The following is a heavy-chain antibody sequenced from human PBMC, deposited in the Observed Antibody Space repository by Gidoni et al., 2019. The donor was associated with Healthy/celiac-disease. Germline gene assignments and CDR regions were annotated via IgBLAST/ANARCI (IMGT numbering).Heavy chain of an antibody. CDR3: ARDYPEAAATVYFQH. D-gene: IGHD6-13*01. CDR1: GYTFTSYG. Sequence: QVQLVQSGAEVKKPGASVTVSCKPSGYTFTSYGISWVRQAPGQGLEWMGWVSAYNGNTNYAQKLQGRVTMTTDTSTSTAYMELRSLRSDDTAVYYCARDYPEAAATVYFQHWGQGTLVTVSS. J-gene: IGHJ1*01. V-gene: IGHV1-18*01. CDR2: VSAYNGNT.